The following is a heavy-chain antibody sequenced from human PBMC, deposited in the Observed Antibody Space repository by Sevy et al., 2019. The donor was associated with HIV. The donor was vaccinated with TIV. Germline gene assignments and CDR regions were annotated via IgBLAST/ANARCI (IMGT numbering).Heavy chain of an antibody. CDR2: ISSSSSTI. V-gene: IGHV3-48*02. CDR3: ASKLREGYYFDY. J-gene: IGHJ4*02. Sequence: GGSLRLSCAASGFSFSTYNMNWVRQAPGKGLEWVSYISSSSSTIYYADSVKGRFTISRDNAKNALYLQMNSLRDEDTAVYYCASKLREGYYFDYWGQGTLVTVSS. D-gene: IGHD1-26*01. CDR1: GFSFSTYN.